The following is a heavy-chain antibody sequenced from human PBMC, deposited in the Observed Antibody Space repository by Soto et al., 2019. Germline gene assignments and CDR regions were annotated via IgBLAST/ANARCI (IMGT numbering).Heavy chain of an antibody. D-gene: IGHD3-10*01. J-gene: IGHJ6*02. CDR1: GYSFTSYW. Sequence: GESLKISCKGSGYSFTSYWIGWVRQMPGKGLEWMGIIYPGDSDTRYSPSFQGQVTISADKSISTAYLQWSSLKASDTAMYYCARHAFYGSGSYYSHYYYGMDVWGQGTTVTVSS. CDR3: ARHAFYGSGSYYSHYYYGMDV. V-gene: IGHV5-51*01. CDR2: IYPGDSDT.